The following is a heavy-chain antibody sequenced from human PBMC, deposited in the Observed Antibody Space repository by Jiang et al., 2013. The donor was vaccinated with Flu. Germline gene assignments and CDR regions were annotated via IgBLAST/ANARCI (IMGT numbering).Heavy chain of an antibody. D-gene: IGHD2-15*01. Sequence: EWMGIINPSGGSTSYAQKFQGRVTMTRDTSTSTVYMELSSLRSEDTAVYYCATTGAVAATRGSFDYWGQGTLVTVSS. CDR3: ATTGAVAATRGSFDY. J-gene: IGHJ4*02. V-gene: IGHV1-46*01. CDR2: INPSGGST.